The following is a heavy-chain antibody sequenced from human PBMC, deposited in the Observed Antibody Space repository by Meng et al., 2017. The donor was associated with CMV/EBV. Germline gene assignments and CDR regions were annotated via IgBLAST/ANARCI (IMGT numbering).Heavy chain of an antibody. CDR2: MNPNSGNT. J-gene: IGHJ4*02. V-gene: IGHV1-8*03. CDR1: GYTFTSYD. CDR3: ARAPSMVPDFDY. Sequence: CKDSGYTFTSYDINWLRQDTGHGLGWMGWMNPNSGNTAYAQKFQGRVTITRKTSISTAYMELSSLRSEDTAVYYCARAPSMVPDFDYWGQGTLVTVSS. D-gene: IGHD2/OR15-2a*01.